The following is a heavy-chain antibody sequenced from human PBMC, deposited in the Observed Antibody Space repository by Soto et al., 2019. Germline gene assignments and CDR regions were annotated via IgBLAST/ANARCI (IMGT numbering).Heavy chain of an antibody. V-gene: IGHV3-53*01. Sequence: EVQPVESGGGMIQSGGSLRLSCAASGFTVSSNYMSWVRQAPGKGLEWVSVIYSGGSTYYADSVKGRFTISRDNSKNTLYLQMNSLRAEDTAVYYCGFGRILYYWGQGTLVTVSS. CDR2: IYSGGST. CDR3: GFGRILYY. J-gene: IGHJ4*02. D-gene: IGHD2-15*01. CDR1: GFTVSSNY.